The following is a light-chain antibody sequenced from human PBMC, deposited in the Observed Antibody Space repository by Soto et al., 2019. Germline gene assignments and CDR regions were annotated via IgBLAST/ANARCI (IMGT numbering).Light chain of an antibody. V-gene: IGKV3-15*01. CDR3: KQYNSWLWT. J-gene: IGKJ1*01. CDR1: QSVSSK. CDR2: GAS. Sequence: EIVLTQSPATLSVSPGEGATLSCRASQSVSSKLAWYQQKPGQAPRLLIYGASTRATGIQARFSGSGSGTEFTLIISSLQSEDSAVYYCKQYNSWLWTFGQGTKVDI.